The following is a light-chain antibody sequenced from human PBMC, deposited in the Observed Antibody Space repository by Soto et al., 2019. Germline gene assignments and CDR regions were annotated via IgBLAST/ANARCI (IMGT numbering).Light chain of an antibody. Sequence: QAVVTQEPSLTVSPGGTVTLTCASSTGAVTSGYYPNWFQQKPGQAPRSLIYSTNNKHSWTPARFSGSLLGGQAALTLSGVQPADDAEYYCLCYYDGAPVFGTGTKLTVL. CDR2: STN. J-gene: IGLJ1*01. V-gene: IGLV7-43*01. CDR3: LCYYDGAPV. CDR1: TGAVTSGYY.